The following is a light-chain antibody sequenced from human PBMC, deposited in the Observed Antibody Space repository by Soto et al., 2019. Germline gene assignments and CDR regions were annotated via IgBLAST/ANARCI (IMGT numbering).Light chain of an antibody. CDR3: CSYAGNFIWV. Sequence: QSALTQPASVSGSPGQSITISCTGTSSDIGVYNYVSWYQQHPGKAPKLVICEVSNRPSGVSSRFSGSKSGNTASLTISGLQADDEADYYCCSYAGNFIWVFGGGTKLTVL. CDR2: EVS. V-gene: IGLV2-14*01. CDR1: SSDIGVYNY. J-gene: IGLJ3*02.